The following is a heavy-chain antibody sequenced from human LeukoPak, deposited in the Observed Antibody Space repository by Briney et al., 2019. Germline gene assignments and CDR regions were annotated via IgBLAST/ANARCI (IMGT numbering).Heavy chain of an antibody. V-gene: IGHV1-18*01. CDR1: GYTFTSYG. CDR3: ARHSGSYPIPYYFDY. CDR2: ISAYNGNT. D-gene: IGHD1-26*01. J-gene: IGHJ4*02. Sequence: GASVKVSCKASGYTFTSYGISWVRQAPGQGLEWMGWISAYNGNTNYAQKLQGRATMTTDTSTSTAYMELRSLRSDDTAVYYCARHSGSYPIPYYFDYWGQGTLVTVSS.